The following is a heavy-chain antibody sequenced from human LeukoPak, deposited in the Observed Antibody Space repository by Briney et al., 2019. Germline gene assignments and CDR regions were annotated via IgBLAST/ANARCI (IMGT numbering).Heavy chain of an antibody. Sequence: SQTLSLTCTVSGGSISSGGYYWSWIRQHPGKGLEWIGSIYYSGSTYYNPSLKSRLTISVDTSKNQFSLNLSSVTAADTAVYYCARLRAGLLLWLDYWGQGTLVTVSS. CDR1: GGSISSGGYY. J-gene: IGHJ4*02. CDR3: ARLRAGLLLWLDY. V-gene: IGHV4-30-2*03. D-gene: IGHD2-15*01. CDR2: IYYSGST.